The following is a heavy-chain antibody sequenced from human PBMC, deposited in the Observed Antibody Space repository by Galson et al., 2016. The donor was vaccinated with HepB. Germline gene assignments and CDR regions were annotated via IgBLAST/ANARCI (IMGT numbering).Heavy chain of an antibody. CDR2: IKRDGSEK. J-gene: IGHJ4*02. V-gene: IGHV3-7*01. CDR1: GFTFSNYW. D-gene: IGHD6-19*01. CDR3: ARDGRGWLFDS. Sequence: SLRLSCAASGFTFSNYWMSWVRQPPGKGLAWVGNIKRDGSEKYYVDSVKGRFTISRDNAKNSLYLQMNSLRAEDTAVYYCARDGRGWLFDSWGQGTLVTVSS.